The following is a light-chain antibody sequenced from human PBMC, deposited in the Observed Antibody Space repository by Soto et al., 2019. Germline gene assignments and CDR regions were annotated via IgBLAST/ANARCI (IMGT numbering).Light chain of an antibody. J-gene: IGLJ3*02. CDR1: NSNIGAGYD. CDR3: QAYGSSLSGGV. CDR2: GNS. V-gene: IGLV1-40*01. Sequence: QSVLTQPPSVSGAPGQRVTISCTGYNSNIGAGYDVHWYQQLPGTAPKLLIYGNSNRPSGVPDRFSAYKSGTSASLAITWRQAEDEADYYCQAYGSSLSGGVFGGGTKVTVL.